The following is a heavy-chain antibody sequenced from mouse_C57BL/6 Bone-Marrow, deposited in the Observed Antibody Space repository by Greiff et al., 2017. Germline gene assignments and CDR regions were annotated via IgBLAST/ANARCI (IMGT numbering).Heavy chain of an antibody. CDR3: ARRGLRFYAMDY. CDR2: IYPGGGYT. V-gene: IGHV1-63*01. J-gene: IGHJ4*01. CDR1: GYTFTNYW. D-gene: IGHD2-4*01. Sequence: LQESGAELVRPGTSVKMSCKASGYTFTNYWIGWAKQRPGHGLEWIGDIYPGGGYTNYNEKFKGKATLTADKSSSTAYMQFSSLTSEDSAIYYCARRGLRFYAMDYWGQGTSVTVSS.